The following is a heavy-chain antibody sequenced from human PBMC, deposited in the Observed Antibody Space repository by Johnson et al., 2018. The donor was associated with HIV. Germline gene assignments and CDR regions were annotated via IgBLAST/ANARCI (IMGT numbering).Heavy chain of an antibody. CDR3: TICITMIVVVTTDAFDI. CDR2: IKSKTDGGTT. V-gene: IGHV3-15*01. J-gene: IGHJ3*02. CDR1: GFTFSSYW. Sequence: VQLVESGGGLVQPGGSLRLSCAASGFTFSSYWMSWVRQAPGKGPEWVGRIKSKTDGGTTDYAAPVKGRFTISRDDSKNTLYLQMNSLKTEDTAVYYCTICITMIVVVTTDAFDIWGQGTMVTVSS. D-gene: IGHD3-22*01.